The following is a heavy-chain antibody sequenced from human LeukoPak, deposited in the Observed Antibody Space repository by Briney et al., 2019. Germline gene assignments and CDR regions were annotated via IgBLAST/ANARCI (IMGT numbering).Heavy chain of an antibody. J-gene: IGHJ4*02. Sequence: PGGSLRLSCAASGLTFSAYWMSWVRQASGKGLEWVANIKQDGSEKYYVDCVKGRFTISRDNAKNLLYLQMNSLRAEDTAVYYCARENVAEDYWGQGTLVTVSS. CDR3: ARENVAEDY. CDR2: IKQDGSEK. V-gene: IGHV3-7*01. D-gene: IGHD6-19*01. CDR1: GLTFSAYW.